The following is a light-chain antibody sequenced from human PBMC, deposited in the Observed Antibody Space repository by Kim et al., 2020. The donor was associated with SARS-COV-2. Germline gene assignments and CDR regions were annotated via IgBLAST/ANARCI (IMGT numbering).Light chain of an antibody. CDR1: ASDGGAYNF. J-gene: IGLJ3*02. CDR3: SSYAGERV. CDR2: EVN. Sequence: SPGQSVTFSGAGTASDGGAYNFVSWYQQHPGKAPKLIIYEVNKRPSGVPDRFSGSKSGDTASLTVAGLQAEDEADYYCSSYAGERVFGGGTQLTVL. V-gene: IGLV2-8*01.